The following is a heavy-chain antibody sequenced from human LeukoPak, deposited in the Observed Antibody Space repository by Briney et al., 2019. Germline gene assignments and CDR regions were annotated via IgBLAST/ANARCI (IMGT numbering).Heavy chain of an antibody. Sequence: SETLSLTCAVYGGSFSGYYWSWIRQPPGKGLEWIGYIYYSGSTNYNPSLKSRVTISVDTSKNQFSLKLSSVTAADTAVYYCARTPRDSSVEGFDYWGQGTLVTVSS. CDR2: IYYSGST. V-gene: IGHV4-59*01. CDR1: GGSFSGYY. D-gene: IGHD3-22*01. J-gene: IGHJ4*02. CDR3: ARTPRDSSVEGFDY.